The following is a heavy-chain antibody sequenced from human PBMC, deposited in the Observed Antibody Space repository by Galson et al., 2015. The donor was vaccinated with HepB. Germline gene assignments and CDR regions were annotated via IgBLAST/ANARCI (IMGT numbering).Heavy chain of an antibody. V-gene: IGHV1-46*03. CDR1: GYSFTSYY. D-gene: IGHD3-3*01. CDR3: SRSYNFWSGYYRGAWFDP. J-gene: IGHJ5*02. CDR2: INPSNGDT. Sequence: SVKVSCKASGYSFTSYYMNWVRQAPGQGLEWMGIINPSNGDTSYAQKFQGRVTMTRDTSTSTVYMELSSLRSEDTAVYYCSRSYNFWSGYYRGAWFDPWGQGTLVTVSS.